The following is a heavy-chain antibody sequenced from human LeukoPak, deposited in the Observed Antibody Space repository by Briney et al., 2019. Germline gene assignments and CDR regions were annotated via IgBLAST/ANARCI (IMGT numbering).Heavy chain of an antibody. J-gene: IGHJ3*01. CDR2: IGASGEST. CDR3: AKDIQLST. D-gene: IGHD5-24*01. Sequence: GGSLRLSCAASGFTFSVAAMAWVRQAPGKGLEWVSLIGASGESTYYADSVKGRFTISRDNSKNTLSLQMNSLRVEDTAMYFCAKDIQLSTWGLGTMVTVSS. CDR1: GFTFSVAA. V-gene: IGHV3-23*01.